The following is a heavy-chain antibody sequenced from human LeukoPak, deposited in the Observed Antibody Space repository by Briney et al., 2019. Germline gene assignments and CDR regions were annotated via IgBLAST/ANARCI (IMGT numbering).Heavy chain of an antibody. Sequence: GGSLRLSCAASGFTLSSYGMHWVRQAPGKGLEWVAFIRYDGSNKYYADSVKGRFTISRDNSKNTLYLQMNSLRAEDTAVYYCAKERGSSWGTMDYWGQGTLVTVSS. CDR3: AKERGSSWGTMDY. D-gene: IGHD6-13*01. CDR1: GFTLSSYG. J-gene: IGHJ4*02. CDR2: IRYDGSNK. V-gene: IGHV3-30*02.